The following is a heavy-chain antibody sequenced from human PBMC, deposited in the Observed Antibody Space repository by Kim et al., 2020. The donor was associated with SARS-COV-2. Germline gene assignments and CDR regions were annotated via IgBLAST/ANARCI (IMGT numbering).Heavy chain of an antibody. CDR2: INSGGDT. D-gene: IGHD2-8*01. J-gene: IGHJ6*01. CDR1: GFSFSTHV. V-gene: IGHV3-23*01. CDR3: AKGIEGLTNGYYYY. Sequence: GGSLRLSCAASGFSFSTHVMTWVRQAPGKGLEWVSGINSGGDTGYPDSLQGRVSISRDNSKNIMFLQMYSLTAEDTAVYYCAKGIEGLTNGYYYY.